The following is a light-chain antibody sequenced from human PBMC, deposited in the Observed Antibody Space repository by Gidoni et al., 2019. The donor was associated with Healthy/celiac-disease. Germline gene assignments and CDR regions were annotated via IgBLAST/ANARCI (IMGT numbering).Light chain of an antibody. CDR1: QDITNN. V-gene: IGKV1-33*01. CDR2: DAS. CDR3: QQYDNLPPYT. Sequence: DIQMPQSPSSLSAPEGDRVTITCQASQDITNNFIWLQQKPGKAPKLLIYDASNLETGVPSRFSGGGSGTDFTFTISSLQTEDIATYYCQQYDNLPPYTFGQGTKLEIK. J-gene: IGKJ2*01.